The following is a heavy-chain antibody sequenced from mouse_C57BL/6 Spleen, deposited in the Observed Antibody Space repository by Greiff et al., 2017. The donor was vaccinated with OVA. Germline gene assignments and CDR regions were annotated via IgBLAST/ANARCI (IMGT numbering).Heavy chain of an antibody. V-gene: IGHV1-54*01. D-gene: IGHD4-1*01. J-gene: IGHJ2*01. CDR3: ARRKLGRGGYCDY. Sequence: QVQLKESGAELVRPGTSVKVSCKASGYAFTNYLIEWVKQRPGQGLEWIGVINPGSGGTNYNEKFKGKATLTADKSSSTAYMQLSSLTSEDSAVYFCARRKLGRGGYCDYWGQGTTLTVSS. CDR2: INPGSGGT. CDR1: GYAFTNYL.